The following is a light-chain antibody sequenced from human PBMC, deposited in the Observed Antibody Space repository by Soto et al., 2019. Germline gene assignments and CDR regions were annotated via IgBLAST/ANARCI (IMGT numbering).Light chain of an antibody. Sequence: DIVLTQSPLSLPVTPGEPASFSCRSSQSLLHNYGFNCLNWYLQKPGQSPQLLIYLGSDRSSGVPDRFSGSGSGTDFTLKISRVEAEDVGVYYCMQTLETPLTFGQGTRLEIK. CDR3: MQTLETPLT. J-gene: IGKJ5*01. V-gene: IGKV2-28*01. CDR2: LGS. CDR1: QSLLHNYGFNC.